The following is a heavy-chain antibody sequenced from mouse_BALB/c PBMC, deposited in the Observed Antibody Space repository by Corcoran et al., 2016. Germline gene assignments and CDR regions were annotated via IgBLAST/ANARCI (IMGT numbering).Heavy chain of an antibody. J-gene: IGHJ1*01. D-gene: IGHD3-3*01. CDR1: GFNIKETY. Sequence: EVQLQQSGAELVKPGASVKLSCTASGFNIKETYMHWVKQRPEQGLGWIGRIDPANGNNKYDPKFQDKATITADTSSNTAYLQLSSLTSEDTAVYYCARSKGQGYFDVWGAGTTVTVSS. CDR2: IDPANGNN. CDR3: ARSKGQGYFDV. V-gene: IGHV14-3*02.